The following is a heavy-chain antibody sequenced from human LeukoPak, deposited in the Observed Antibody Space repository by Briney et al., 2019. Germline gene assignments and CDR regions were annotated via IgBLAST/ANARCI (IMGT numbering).Heavy chain of an antibody. CDR3: ARVSSSFDYYYYYMDV. CDR2: IYYSGST. CDR1: GGSISSSSDY. D-gene: IGHD6-13*01. J-gene: IGHJ6*03. Sequence: SETLSLTCTVSGGSISSSSDYWGWIRQPPGKGLEWIGSIYYSGSTYYNPSLKSRVTISVDTSKNQFSLKLSSVTAADTAVYYCARVSSSFDYYYYYMDVWGKGTTVTVSS. V-gene: IGHV4-39*07.